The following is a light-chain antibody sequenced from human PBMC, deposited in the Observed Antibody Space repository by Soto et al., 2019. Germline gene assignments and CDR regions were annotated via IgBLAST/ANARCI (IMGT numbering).Light chain of an antibody. CDR1: QSISSY. Sequence: DIQMTQSPSSLSASVGDRVTITCRASQSISSYLNWYQQKPGKAPKLLIYASSSLQSGVPTRFSGSGSGTDFTPTISSLQPEGFANYYCQQSYSTPWTFGPGTKVEIK. CDR3: QQSYSTPWT. J-gene: IGKJ1*01. V-gene: IGKV1-39*01. CDR2: ASS.